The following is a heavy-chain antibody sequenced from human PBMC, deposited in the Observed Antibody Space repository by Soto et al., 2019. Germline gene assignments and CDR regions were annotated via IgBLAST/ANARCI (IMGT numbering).Heavy chain of an antibody. D-gene: IGHD1-26*01. V-gene: IGHV3-53*01. CDR3: ARDFPLSEYRYSGSYYYNY. CDR1: GFSVSTNY. Sequence: VRLVESGGGLIQPGGSLRLSCAASGFSVSTNYMSWVRQAPGKGLEWVSVIYSGGNTYYADPVKGRFIISRDTYKYTLILQMNSLRAEDTAVYYCARDFPLSEYRYSGSYYYNYWGQGTLATVSS. CDR2: IYSGGNT. J-gene: IGHJ4*02.